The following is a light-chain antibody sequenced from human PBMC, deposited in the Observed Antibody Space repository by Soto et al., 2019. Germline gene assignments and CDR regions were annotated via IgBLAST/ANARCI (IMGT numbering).Light chain of an antibody. V-gene: IGKV3-20*01. CDR3: QQYGNSPGIT. J-gene: IGKJ5*01. Sequence: EIALTQSPGTLSLSPGERATLSCRASQSVGSKFLAWYQQKPGQAPRLLIYAASTRATGIPDRFSGSGSGTDFTLTISRLEPEDFAVYYCQQYGNSPGITFGQGTRLEIE. CDR1: QSVGSKF. CDR2: AAS.